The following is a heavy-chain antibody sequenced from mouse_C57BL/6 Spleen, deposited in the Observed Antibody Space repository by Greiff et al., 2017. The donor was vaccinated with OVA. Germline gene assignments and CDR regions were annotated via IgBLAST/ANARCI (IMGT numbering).Heavy chain of an antibody. CDR2: ISYDGSN. V-gene: IGHV3-6*01. Sequence: EVKLVESGPGLVKPSQSLSLTCSVTGYSITSGYYWNWLRQFPGNKLEWMGYISYDGSNNYHPSLKNRISITRDTSKNQFCLKLNSVTTEDTATYYCARQLGPDWYFDVWGTGTTVTVSS. J-gene: IGHJ1*03. D-gene: IGHD4-1*02. CDR1: GYSITSGYY. CDR3: ARQLGPDWYFDV.